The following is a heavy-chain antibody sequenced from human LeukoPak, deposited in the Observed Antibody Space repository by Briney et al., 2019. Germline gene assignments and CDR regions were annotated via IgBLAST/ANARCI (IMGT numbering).Heavy chain of an antibody. V-gene: IGHV4-34*01. CDR3: ARGGRFGEFEIDY. D-gene: IGHD3-10*01. J-gene: IGHJ4*02. CDR1: GGSFSGYY. CDR2: INHSGST. Sequence: PSETLSLTCAVYGGSFSGYYWSWIRQPPGKGLEWIGEINHSGSTNYNPSLKSRVTISVDTSKNQFSLKLSSVTAADTAVYYCARGGRFGEFEIDYWGQGTLVTVSS.